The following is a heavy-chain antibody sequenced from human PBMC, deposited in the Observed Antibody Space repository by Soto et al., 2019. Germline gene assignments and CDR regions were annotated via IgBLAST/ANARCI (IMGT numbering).Heavy chain of an antibody. CDR3: ARQSKAARSDFDY. J-gene: IGHJ4*02. V-gene: IGHV4-59*08. D-gene: IGHD6-6*01. Sequence: SETLSLTCTVSGGSISSYYWSWIRQPPGKGLEWIGYIYYSGSTNYNPSLKSRVTISVDTSKNQFSLKLSSVTAADTAVYYCARQSKAARSDFDYWGQGTLVTVSS. CDR2: IYYSGST. CDR1: GGSISSYY.